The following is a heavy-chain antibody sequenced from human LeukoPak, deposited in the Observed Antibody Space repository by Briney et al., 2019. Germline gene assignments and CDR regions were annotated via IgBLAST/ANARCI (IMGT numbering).Heavy chain of an antibody. J-gene: IGHJ4*02. Sequence: GGSLRLSCVGSGFTFRSHAMSWVRQAPEKGLEFVSGIYENGGTTYYADSVKGRFTISRDNSKNTLYLQMNSLRAEDTAVYYCARGTAYYFDYWGQGTLVTVSS. CDR2: IYENGGTT. CDR3: ARGTAYYFDY. CDR1: GFTFRSHA. V-gene: IGHV3-23*01.